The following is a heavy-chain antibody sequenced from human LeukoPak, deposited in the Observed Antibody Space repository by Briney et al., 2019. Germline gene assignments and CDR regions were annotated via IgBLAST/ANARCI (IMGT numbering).Heavy chain of an antibody. D-gene: IGHD6-13*01. CDR1: GFTFSSYA. J-gene: IGHJ4*02. CDR2: ISGSGGST. Sequence: GGSLRLSCAASGFTFSSYAMSWVRQAPGKGLEWVSAISGSGGSTYYADSVKGRFTISRDNSKNTLYLQMNSLRAEDTAVYYCARDRAFIAAAGYTLDYWGQGTLVTVSS. CDR3: ARDRAFIAAAGYTLDY. V-gene: IGHV3-23*01.